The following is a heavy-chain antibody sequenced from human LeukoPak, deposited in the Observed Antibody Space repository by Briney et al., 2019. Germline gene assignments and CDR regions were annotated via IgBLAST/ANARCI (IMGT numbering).Heavy chain of an antibody. CDR2: MNPNSGNT. V-gene: IGHV1-8*01. CDR1: GYTFTSYD. D-gene: IGHD3-10*01. Sequence: ASVKVSCKASGYTFTSYDINWVRQATGQGLEWMGWMNPNSGNTGYAQKFQGRVTMTRNTSISTAYMELSSLRSEDTAVYYCARGRWAWFGELLHNWFDPWGQGTLVAVSS. J-gene: IGHJ5*02. CDR3: ARGRWAWFGELLHNWFDP.